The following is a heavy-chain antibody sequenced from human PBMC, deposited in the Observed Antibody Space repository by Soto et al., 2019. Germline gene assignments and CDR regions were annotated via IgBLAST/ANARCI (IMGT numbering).Heavy chain of an antibody. CDR3: ASAGYQRPLAY. CDR2: IYYSGST. Sequence: PWETLSLTCTVSVGSISSSSYYWGGIRQPPGKGLEWIGSIYYSGSTYYNPSLKSRVTISVDTSKNQFSLKLSSVTAADTAVYYCASAGYQRPLAYSGQGTLVTVSS. V-gene: IGHV4-39*01. CDR1: VGSISSSSYY. D-gene: IGHD2-2*01. J-gene: IGHJ4*02.